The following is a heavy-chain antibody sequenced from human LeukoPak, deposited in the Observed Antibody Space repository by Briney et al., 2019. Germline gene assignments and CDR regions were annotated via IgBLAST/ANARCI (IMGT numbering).Heavy chain of an antibody. CDR1: GFTFSTYA. V-gene: IGHV3-23*01. D-gene: IGHD2-15*01. Sequence: GGSLRLSCAASGFTFSTYAMSWVRQAPGKGLEWVSAISGSGGSTYYADSVKGRFTISRDNAKNSLYLQMNSLRADDTAVYYCAREYCSGGSCYNDAFDIWGQGTMVTVSS. J-gene: IGHJ3*02. CDR2: ISGSGGST. CDR3: AREYCSGGSCYNDAFDI.